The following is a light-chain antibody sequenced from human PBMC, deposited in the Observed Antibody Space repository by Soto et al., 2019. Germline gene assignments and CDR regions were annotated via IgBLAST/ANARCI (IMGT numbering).Light chain of an antibody. CDR2: GAS. J-gene: IGKJ1*01. CDR1: QSVDSRF. Sequence: EIVLTQSPGTLSLSPGESATLSCRASQSVDSRFLAWYQQKPGQAPRLLMYGASTRATGIPDRFSGSGSGTDFTPSISSLEPEDFAVYYCQQYDSSRTFGQGTKVEMK. CDR3: QQYDSSRT. V-gene: IGKV3-20*01.